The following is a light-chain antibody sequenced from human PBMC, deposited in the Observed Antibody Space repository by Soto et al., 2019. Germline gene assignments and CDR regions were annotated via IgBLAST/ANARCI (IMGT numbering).Light chain of an antibody. CDR2: DVS. Sequence: QSALTQPASVSGSPGQSITISCTGTSSDVGGYNYVSWYQQHPGKAPKLMIYDVSNRPSGVSNRFSGSKSGNTASLTISGLPADDDADYYCSSDTSSSTLVFGGGTKLTVL. V-gene: IGLV2-14*01. CDR3: SSDTSSSTLV. J-gene: IGLJ2*01. CDR1: SSDVGGYNY.